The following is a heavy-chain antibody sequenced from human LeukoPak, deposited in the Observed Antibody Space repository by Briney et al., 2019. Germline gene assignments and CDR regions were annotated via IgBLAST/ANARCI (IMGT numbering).Heavy chain of an antibody. CDR3: ARRSVVAATDY. D-gene: IGHD2-15*01. CDR1: GGSFSGYY. Sequence: PSETLSLTCAVYGGSFSGYYWSWIRQPPGKGLEWIGEINHSGSTNYNPSLKSRVTISVDTSKNQFSLKLSSVTAADTAVYYCARRSVVAATDYWGQGTLVTVSS. V-gene: IGHV4-34*01. J-gene: IGHJ4*02. CDR2: INHSGST.